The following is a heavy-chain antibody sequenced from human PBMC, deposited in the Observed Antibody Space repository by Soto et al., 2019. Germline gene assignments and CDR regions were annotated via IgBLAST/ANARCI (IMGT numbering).Heavy chain of an antibody. Sequence: EVQLLESGGGLVQPGGSLRLSCAASGFTFSSYAMSWVRQAPGKGLEWVSAISGSGGSTYYADSVKGQFTISRDNSKNTLYLQMNSLRAEDTAVYYCAKREPGGEGPCYYFDYWGQVTLVTVSS. CDR1: GFTFSSYA. V-gene: IGHV3-23*01. CDR2: ISGSGGST. D-gene: IGHD3-10*01. J-gene: IGHJ4*02. CDR3: AKREPGGEGPCYYFDY.